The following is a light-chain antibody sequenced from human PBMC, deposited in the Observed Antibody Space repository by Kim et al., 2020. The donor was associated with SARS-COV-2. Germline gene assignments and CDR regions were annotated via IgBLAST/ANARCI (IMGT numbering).Light chain of an antibody. CDR1: QGGSDN. V-gene: IGKV3-15*01. J-gene: IGKJ1*01. Sequence: SLGERATPPCRASQGGSDNLAWYQLKPGQAPRLLIYGAATRATGIPARFSGSGAGTEFTPPISSLQSDDSVVYYCYQYDDRPPWTFGQGTKVEIK. CDR3: YQYDDRPPWT. CDR2: GAA.